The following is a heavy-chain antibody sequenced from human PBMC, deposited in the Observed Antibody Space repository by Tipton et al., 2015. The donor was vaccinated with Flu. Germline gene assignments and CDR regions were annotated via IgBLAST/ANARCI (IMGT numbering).Heavy chain of an antibody. CDR3: AKGLDWWGYYGMDV. CDR2: ISKDGSNK. CDR1: GFTFRNYG. Sequence: SLRLSCAASGFTFRNYGMHWVRQGPGKGLEWVAVISKDGSNKYYGDSVKGRFTLSRDNSKNMLYLQMNSLRTEDTAVYYCAKGLDWWGYYGMDVWGQGTTVNVSS. J-gene: IGHJ6*02. D-gene: IGHD2-8*02. V-gene: IGHV3-30*18.